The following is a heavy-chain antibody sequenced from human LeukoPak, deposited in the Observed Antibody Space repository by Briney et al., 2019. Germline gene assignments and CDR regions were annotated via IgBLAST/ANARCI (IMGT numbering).Heavy chain of an antibody. J-gene: IGHJ4*02. CDR2: ISYDGSNK. CDR3: AKDRLSIGLLWFGGWGDY. V-gene: IGHV3-30*18. CDR1: GFTFSSYG. Sequence: GRSLRLSCAASGFTFSSYGMHWVRQAPGKGLEWVAVISYDGSNKYYADSVKGRFTISRDNSKNTLYLQMNSLRAEDTAVYYCAKDRLSIGLLWFGGWGDYWGQGTLVTVSS. D-gene: IGHD3-10*01.